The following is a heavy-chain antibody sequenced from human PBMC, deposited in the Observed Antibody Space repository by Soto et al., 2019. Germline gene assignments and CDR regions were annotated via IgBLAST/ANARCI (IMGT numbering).Heavy chain of an antibody. Sequence: SETLSLTCTVSGGSISSGDYYWSWIRQPPGKGLEWIGYIYYSGSTYYNPSLKSRVTISVDTSKNQFSLKLSSVTAADTAVYYCAIGPVVVPAADSGANWFDPWGQGTLVTVSS. J-gene: IGHJ5*02. CDR1: GGSISSGDYY. CDR2: IYYSGST. D-gene: IGHD2-2*01. V-gene: IGHV4-31*02. CDR3: AIGPVVVPAADSGANWFDP.